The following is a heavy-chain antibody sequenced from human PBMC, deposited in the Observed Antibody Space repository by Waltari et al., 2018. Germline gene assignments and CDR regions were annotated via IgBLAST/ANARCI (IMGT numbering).Heavy chain of an antibody. J-gene: IGHJ3*01. CDR1: GYSISIGDY. CDR2: IYHSGST. V-gene: IGHV4-38-2*01. CDR3: ARNMTTLTTGAFDV. D-gene: IGHD4-17*01. Sequence: QVQLQESGPGLVKPSETLSLTCAVSGYSISIGDYWGWIRQPPGKGLEWIGSIYHSGSTYYNPSLKSRVTISVDTSKNHFSLWLTSVTAADTAVYYCARNMTTLTTGAFDVWGQGTMVTVSS.